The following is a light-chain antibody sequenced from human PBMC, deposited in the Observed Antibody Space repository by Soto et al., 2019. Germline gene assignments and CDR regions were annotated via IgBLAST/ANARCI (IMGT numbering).Light chain of an antibody. V-gene: IGKV1-27*01. Sequence: IQMTQSQSSLSASVGDRVTITCRASLPISNDLAWYQQKPGKIPNLLIYAASTLQAGVPSRFSGRGSGTDFTLTLSSRQPEDVAAYYCQKYNSAPLTFGGGTKVEIK. CDR1: LPISND. CDR3: QKYNSAPLT. CDR2: AAS. J-gene: IGKJ4*01.